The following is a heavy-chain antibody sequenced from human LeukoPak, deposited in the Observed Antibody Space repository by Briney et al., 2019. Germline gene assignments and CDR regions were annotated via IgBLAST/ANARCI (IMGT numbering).Heavy chain of an antibody. Sequence: SVKVSCKASGGTFSSYAISWVRQAPGQGLEWMGGIIPIFGTANYAQKFQGRVTITADESTSTAYMELSSLRSEDTAVYYCARDYYGSSGYSRYWFDPWGQGTLVTVSS. V-gene: IGHV1-69*13. CDR2: IIPIFGTA. CDR1: GGTFSSYA. CDR3: ARDYYGSSGYSRYWFDP. J-gene: IGHJ5*02. D-gene: IGHD3-22*01.